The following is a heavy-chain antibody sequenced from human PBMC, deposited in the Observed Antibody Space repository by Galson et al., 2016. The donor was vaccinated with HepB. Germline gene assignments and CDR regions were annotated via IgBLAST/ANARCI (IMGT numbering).Heavy chain of an antibody. Sequence: SETLSLTCDASGGSFSEYDWTWIRQAPGKGLEWIGEINQSRSPNYKASLKSRVSISLDTSQRQISLRLNSLTAADTAVYYCARGLRMVGRLFDYWGQGTPVTVSS. CDR3: ARGLRMVGRLFDY. CDR1: GGSFSEYD. J-gene: IGHJ4*02. CDR2: INQSRSP. V-gene: IGHV4-34*01. D-gene: IGHD6-19*01.